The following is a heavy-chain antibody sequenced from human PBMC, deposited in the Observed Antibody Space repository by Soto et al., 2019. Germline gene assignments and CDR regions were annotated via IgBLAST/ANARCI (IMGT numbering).Heavy chain of an antibody. Sequence: PGGSLRLSCAASGFTFSGYWMHWVRQAPGKGLVWVSRIRSDGSTTSYADSVKGRFTISRDNAKNTLYLQMNSLRAEDTALYYCAKSGSGTTVVTAFDIWGQGTMVTVSS. CDR2: IRSDGSTT. CDR3: AKSGSGTTVVTAFDI. J-gene: IGHJ3*02. D-gene: IGHD4-17*01. V-gene: IGHV3-74*01. CDR1: GFTFSGYW.